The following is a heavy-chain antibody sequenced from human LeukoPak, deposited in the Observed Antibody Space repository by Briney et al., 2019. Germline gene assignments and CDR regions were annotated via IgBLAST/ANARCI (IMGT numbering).Heavy chain of an antibody. CDR3: ARESLPYYYGSGPLDY. CDR2: IYYSGST. Sequence: PSETLSLTCTVSGGSISSYYWSWIRQPPGKGLEWIGYIYYSGSTNYNSSLKSRVTISVDTSKNQFSLKLSSVTAADTAVYYCARESLPYYYGSGPLDYWGQGTLVTVSS. CDR1: GGSISSYY. V-gene: IGHV4-59*12. D-gene: IGHD3-10*01. J-gene: IGHJ4*02.